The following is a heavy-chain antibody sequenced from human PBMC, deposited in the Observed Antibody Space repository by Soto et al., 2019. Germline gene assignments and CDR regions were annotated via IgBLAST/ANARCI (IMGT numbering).Heavy chain of an antibody. CDR3: AKIPATVTTLGDAFDI. D-gene: IGHD4-17*01. CDR2: ISGSGGST. Sequence: GGSLRLSCAASGFTFSSYAMSWVRQAPGKGLEWASAISGSGGSTYYADSVKGRFTISRDNSKNTLYLQMNSLRAEDTAVYYCAKIPATVTTLGDAFDIWGQGTMVTVSS. J-gene: IGHJ3*02. V-gene: IGHV3-23*01. CDR1: GFTFSSYA.